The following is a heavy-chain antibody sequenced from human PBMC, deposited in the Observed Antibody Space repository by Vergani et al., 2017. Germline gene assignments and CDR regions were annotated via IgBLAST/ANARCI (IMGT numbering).Heavy chain of an antibody. CDR3: TTVSYNWNLGRGVDY. D-gene: IGHD1-7*01. V-gene: IGHV3-15*01. Sequence: EVQLVESGGGLVKPGGSLRLSCAASGFTFSNAWMSWVRQAPGKGLEWFGRIKSKTDGGTTDYAAPLKGRFTISIDDSKNTLYLQMNSLKTEDTAVYYCTTVSYNWNLGRGVDYWGQGTLVTV. CDR1: GFTFSNAW. CDR2: IKSKTDGGTT. J-gene: IGHJ4*02.